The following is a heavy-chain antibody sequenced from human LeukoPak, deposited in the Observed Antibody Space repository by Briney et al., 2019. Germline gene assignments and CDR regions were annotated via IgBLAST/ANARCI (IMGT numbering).Heavy chain of an antibody. CDR3: ARGGYYDFWSGYYFYNWFDP. Sequence: ASVKVSCKASGYTFTSYDINWVRQATGQGLEWMGWMNPNSGNTGYAQKFQGRVTMTRNTSISTAYMELSSLRSEDTAVYYCARGGYYDFWSGYYFYNWFDPWGQGTLVTVSS. J-gene: IGHJ5*02. CDR2: MNPNSGNT. D-gene: IGHD3-3*01. V-gene: IGHV1-8*01. CDR1: GYTFTSYD.